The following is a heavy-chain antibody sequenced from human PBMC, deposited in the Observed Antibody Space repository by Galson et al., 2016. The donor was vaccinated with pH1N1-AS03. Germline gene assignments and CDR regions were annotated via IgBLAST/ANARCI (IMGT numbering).Heavy chain of an antibody. CDR3: AGDEGFADVINV. J-gene: IGHJ6*02. V-gene: IGHV3-13*01. CDR2: IGSAGDT. D-gene: IGHD3-16*02. CDR1: GFTFSDFD. Sequence: SLRLSCAASGFTFSDFDMHWVRQVSRKGLEWVSGIGSAGDTYYAASVKGRFTISRDNFENMVYLQMNSLRPEDTAVYYCAGDEGFADVINVWGQGTTVTVSS.